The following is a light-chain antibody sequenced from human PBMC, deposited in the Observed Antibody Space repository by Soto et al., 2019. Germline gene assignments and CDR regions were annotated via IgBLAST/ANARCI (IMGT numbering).Light chain of an antibody. CDR2: DAF. CDR1: QGVSSY. CDR3: QQGGDWPPIT. V-gene: IGKV3-11*01. J-gene: IGKJ5*01. Sequence: EIVLTQSPATLSLSPGERATLSCRASQGVSSYLAWYQQKPGQAPRLVIYDAFHRATGIPARFSGSGSGTDFTLTISSLEPEDSAVYYCQQGGDWPPITFGQGTRLEI.